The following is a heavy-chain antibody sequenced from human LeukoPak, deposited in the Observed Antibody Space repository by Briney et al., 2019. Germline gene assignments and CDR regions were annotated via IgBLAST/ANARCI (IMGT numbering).Heavy chain of an antibody. CDR2: IWYGGSNK. V-gene: IGHV3-33*08. J-gene: IGHJ4*02. CDR1: GFTFSSYG. CDR3: AAHCSSTSCYTRHFDY. D-gene: IGHD2-2*02. Sequence: GGSLRLSCAASGFTFSSYGMHWVRQAPGKGLEWVAVIWYGGSNKYYADSVKGRFTISRDNSKNTLYLQMNSLRAEDTAVYYCAAHCSSTSCYTRHFDYWGQGTLVTVSS.